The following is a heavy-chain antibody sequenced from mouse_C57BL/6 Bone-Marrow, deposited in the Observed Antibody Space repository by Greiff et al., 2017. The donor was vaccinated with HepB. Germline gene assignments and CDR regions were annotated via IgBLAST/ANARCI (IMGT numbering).Heavy chain of an antibody. J-gene: IGHJ2*01. Sequence: VQRVESGPGLVQPSQSLSITCTVSGFSLTSYGVHWVRQSPGKGLEWLGVIWSGGSTDYNAAFISRLSISKDNSKSQVFFKMNSLQADDTAIYYCARLEYSNNYWGQGTTLTVSS. CDR3: ARLEYSNNY. CDR2: IWSGGST. V-gene: IGHV2-2*01. CDR1: GFSLTSYG. D-gene: IGHD2-5*01.